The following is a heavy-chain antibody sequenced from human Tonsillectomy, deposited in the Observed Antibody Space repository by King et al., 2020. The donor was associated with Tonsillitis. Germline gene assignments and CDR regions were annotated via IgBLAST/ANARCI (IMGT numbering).Heavy chain of an antibody. V-gene: IGHV3-23*04. D-gene: IGHD2-15*01. CDR2: IDGNGDRT. CDR1: GFTFSTYA. J-gene: IGHJ4*02. CDR3: AKGWFHDGRRG. Sequence: VQLVESGGGLVQPGGSLRLSCAASGFTFSTYAMNWVRQAPGKGLEWVSTIDGNGDRTHYADSVKGRFTISRDNSKNTLYLQMNSLRAEDTAVYYCAKGWFHDGRRGGGQGTLVTVSS.